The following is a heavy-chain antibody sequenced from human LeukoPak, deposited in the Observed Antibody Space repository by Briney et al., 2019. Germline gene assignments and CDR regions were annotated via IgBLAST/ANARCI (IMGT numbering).Heavy chain of an antibody. CDR3: ARSTLSYYNVFTWFDP. Sequence: ASVKVSCKASGYTFTGYYMHWLRQAPGQGLEWMGWINPNSGGTNYAQKFKGRVTMTRDTSISTSYMELSGLRSDDTAVYYCARSTLSYYNVFTWFDPWGQGALVTVSS. J-gene: IGHJ5*02. D-gene: IGHD3-10*01. V-gene: IGHV1-2*02. CDR1: GYTFTGYY. CDR2: INPNSGGT.